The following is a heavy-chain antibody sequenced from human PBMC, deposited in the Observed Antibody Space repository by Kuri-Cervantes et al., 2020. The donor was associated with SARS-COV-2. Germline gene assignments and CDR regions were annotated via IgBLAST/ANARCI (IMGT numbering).Heavy chain of an antibody. V-gene: IGHV3-21*04. CDR2: ISSSSSYI. J-gene: IGHJ4*02. Sequence: ETLSLTCAASGFTFSSYSMNWVRQAPGKGLEWVSSISSSSSYIYYADSVKGRFTISRDNAKNSLYLQMNSLKTEDTAVYYCTTLIDYWGQGALVTVSS. CDR1: GFTFSSYS. CDR3: TTLIDY.